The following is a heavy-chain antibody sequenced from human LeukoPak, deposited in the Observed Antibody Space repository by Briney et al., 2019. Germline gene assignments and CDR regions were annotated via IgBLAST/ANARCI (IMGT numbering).Heavy chain of an antibody. CDR1: GFTSSSYW. Sequence: GGPLRLSCAASGFTSSSYWMHWVRQAPGKGLEWVSAISGSGGSTYYADSVKGRFTISRDNSKNTLYLQMNSLRAEDTAVYYCAKDVAAVYAFDIWGQGTMVTVSS. CDR3: AKDVAAVYAFDI. D-gene: IGHD6-13*01. V-gene: IGHV3-23*01. CDR2: ISGSGGST. J-gene: IGHJ3*02.